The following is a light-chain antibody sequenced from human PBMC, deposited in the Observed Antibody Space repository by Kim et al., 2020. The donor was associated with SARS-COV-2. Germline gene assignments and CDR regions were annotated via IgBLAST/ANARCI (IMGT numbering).Light chain of an antibody. CDR1: QSVSSSY. Sequence: SLSPGERATLSCRASQSVSSSYLAWYQQKPGQAPRLLIFGASSRATGIPDRFSGSGSGTDFTLTISRLEPEDFAVYYCQQSGSSLTFGGGTKLEI. CDR3: QQSGSSLT. V-gene: IGKV3-20*01. CDR2: GAS. J-gene: IGKJ4*01.